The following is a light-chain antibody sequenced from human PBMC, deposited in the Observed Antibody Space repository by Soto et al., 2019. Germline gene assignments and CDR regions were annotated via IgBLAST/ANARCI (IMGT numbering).Light chain of an antibody. J-gene: IGKJ1*01. CDR1: QSISNY. V-gene: IGKV1-39*01. CDR3: QQSYNAPRT. CDR2: AAS. Sequence: DIQMTQSPYSLSASVGDRVTITCRASQSISNYLNWYQQKPGKAPRLLIHAASSLQSGAPSRFSGSGSGTDFTLTISSLQPEDFAIYYCQQSYNAPRTFGPGTKVEIK.